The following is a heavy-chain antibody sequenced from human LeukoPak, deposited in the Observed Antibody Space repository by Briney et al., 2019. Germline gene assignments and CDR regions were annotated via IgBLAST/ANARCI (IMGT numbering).Heavy chain of an antibody. D-gene: IGHD2-15*01. Sequence: SVKVSCKASGGTFSSYAISWVRQAPGQGLEWMGRIIPILGIANYAQRFQGRVTITADKSTSTAYMELSSLRSEDTAVYYCAREVIVVVVAATALNYYYYYGMDVWGQGTTATVSS. J-gene: IGHJ6*02. V-gene: IGHV1-69*04. CDR1: GGTFSSYA. CDR2: IIPILGIA. CDR3: AREVIVVVVAATALNYYYYYGMDV.